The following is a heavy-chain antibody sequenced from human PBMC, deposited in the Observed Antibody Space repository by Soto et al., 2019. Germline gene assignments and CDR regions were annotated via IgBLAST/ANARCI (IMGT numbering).Heavy chain of an antibody. CDR3: ARGGDDSRLEPALDV. CDR1: GYLFTIYY. Sequence: QVQLVQSGAEMKKPGASLKVSCKASGYLFTIYYMHWVRQAPGQGLEWMGVRNPSGGLTHYAQKFQGRLSFTGDTSTSTVYMELSGLRSDDTAIYYCARGGDDSRLEPALDVWGQGTTVIVSS. CDR2: RNPSGGLT. V-gene: IGHV1-46*01. D-gene: IGHD3-16*01. J-gene: IGHJ6*02.